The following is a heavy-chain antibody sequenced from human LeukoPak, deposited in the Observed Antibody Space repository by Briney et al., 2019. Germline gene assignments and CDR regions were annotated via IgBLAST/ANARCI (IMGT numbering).Heavy chain of an antibody. Sequence: ASVKVSCKASGGTFISYAISWVRQAPGQGLEWMGGIIPIFGTANYAQKFQGRVTITADESTSTAYMELSSLRSEDTAVYYCARGAHLPAYYYYGMDVWGQGTTVTVSS. J-gene: IGHJ6*02. D-gene: IGHD2-2*01. CDR1: GGTFISYA. CDR3: ARGAHLPAYYYYGMDV. CDR2: IIPIFGTA. V-gene: IGHV1-69*13.